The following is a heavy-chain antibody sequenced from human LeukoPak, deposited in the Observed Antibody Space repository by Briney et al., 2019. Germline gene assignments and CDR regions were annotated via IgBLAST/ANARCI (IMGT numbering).Heavy chain of an antibody. CDR1: GFIFSTFT. CDR2: ISSDSKSI. V-gene: IGHV3-21*01. D-gene: IGHD4-17*01. Sequence: GGSLRLSCAASGFIFSTFTMNWVRQAPGKGLEWVSSISSDSKSIYYADSVKGRFIISRDNAKNSLSLQMDSLRAEDTALYYCTRGSYGDYGYWGQGTLVTVSS. J-gene: IGHJ4*02. CDR3: TRGSYGDYGY.